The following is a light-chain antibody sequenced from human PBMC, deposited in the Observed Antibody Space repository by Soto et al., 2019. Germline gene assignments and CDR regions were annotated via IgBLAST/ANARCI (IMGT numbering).Light chain of an antibody. CDR3: NSYTSSSTLPYV. CDR1: SIDVGGYNY. V-gene: IGLV2-14*01. Sequence: QSALTQPASVSGSPGQSITVSCTGTSIDVGGYNYVPWYQQHPGKAPKVMIYDVSKRPSGVSNRFSGSKSGNTASLTISGLQAEDEADYYCNSYTSSSTLPYVFGTGTKLTVL. CDR2: DVS. J-gene: IGLJ1*01.